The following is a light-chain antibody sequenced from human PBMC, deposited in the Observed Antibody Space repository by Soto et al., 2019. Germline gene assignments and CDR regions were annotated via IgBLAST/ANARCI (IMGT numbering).Light chain of an antibody. CDR2: TAF. CDR1: QSISGY. Sequence: DIQMTQSPSSLSASVGDRVTITCRASQSISGYLNWYQQKPGRAPNLLIYTAFSLQSGVPSRFSGSASGTDFTLTISSLQPKDFATYYCLQTYSTPGTFGQGTKLEIK. J-gene: IGKJ2*02. CDR3: LQTYSTPGT. V-gene: IGKV1-39*01.